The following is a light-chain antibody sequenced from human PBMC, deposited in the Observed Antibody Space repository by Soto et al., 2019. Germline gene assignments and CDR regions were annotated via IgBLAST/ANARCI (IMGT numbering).Light chain of an antibody. Sequence: QSVLPQPPSVYGAPGQRVTISCTGSSSNIGAGYDVHWYQQLPGTAPKLLIYDNTNRPSGVPDRFSGSKSGTSASLAITGLQAEDEADYYCQSYDRSLSGSRVFGTGTKVTVL. V-gene: IGLV1-40*01. CDR1: SSNIGAGYD. J-gene: IGLJ1*01. CDR3: QSYDRSLSGSRV. CDR2: DNT.